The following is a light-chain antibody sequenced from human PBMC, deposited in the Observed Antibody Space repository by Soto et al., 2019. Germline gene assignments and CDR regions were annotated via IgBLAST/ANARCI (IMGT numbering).Light chain of an antibody. CDR3: NSYTSSSTVV. J-gene: IGLJ2*01. CDR1: SNDVGGYNY. CDR2: EVS. Sequence: QSALTQPASVSGSPGQSITISCTGTSNDVGGYNYVSWYQHHPGKAPKLMIYEVSYRPSGVSNRFSGSKSGNTASLTISGLQAEDEADYYCNSYTSSSTVVFGGGTKLTVL. V-gene: IGLV2-14*01.